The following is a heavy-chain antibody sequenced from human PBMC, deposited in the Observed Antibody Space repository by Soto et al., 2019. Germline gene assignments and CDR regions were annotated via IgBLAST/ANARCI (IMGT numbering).Heavy chain of an antibody. V-gene: IGHV3-48*03. D-gene: IGHD3-10*01. CDR1: GFTFSSYE. J-gene: IGHJ4*03. CDR2: ISSSGSTI. Sequence: EVQLVESGGGLVQPGGSLRLSCAASGFTFSSYEMNWVRQAPGKGLEWVSYISSSGSTIYYADSVKGRFTISRDNAKNSLYLQMNSLRAEDTAVYYCARDRRYYGSGSYSPYFDYWGQGTTVTVSS. CDR3: ARDRRYYGSGSYSPYFDY.